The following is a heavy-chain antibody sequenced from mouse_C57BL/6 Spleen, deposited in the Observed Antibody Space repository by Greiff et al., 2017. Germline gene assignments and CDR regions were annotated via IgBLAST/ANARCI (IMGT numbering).Heavy chain of an antibody. V-gene: IGHV1-82*01. J-gene: IGHJ4*01. Sequence: QVQLQQSGPELVKPGASVKISCKASGYAFSSSWMNWVKQRPGKGLEWLGRLYPGDGETNYNGKFKGKATLTADTSTSTAYMPRSSLTSENSAVYCCARGNWDRDAMDYWGQGTSVTGSS. CDR1: GYAFSSSW. CDR2: LYPGDGET. D-gene: IGHD4-1*01. CDR3: ARGNWDRDAMDY.